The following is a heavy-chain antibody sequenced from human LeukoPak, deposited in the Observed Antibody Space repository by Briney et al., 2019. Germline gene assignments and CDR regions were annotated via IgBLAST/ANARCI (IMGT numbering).Heavy chain of an antibody. CDR1: GYTLTSYC. Sequence: GASVNVSCKASGYTLTSYCISGVRRARGQGRGGMVWISAYNGNKNYAKKIQSRDTMTTDTSTSTAYMELRSLRSDDTAVYYCARVEQWLVQGDVDYWGQGTLVTVSS. J-gene: IGHJ4*02. D-gene: IGHD6-19*01. V-gene: IGHV1-18*01. CDR2: ISAYNGNK. CDR3: ARVEQWLVQGDVDY.